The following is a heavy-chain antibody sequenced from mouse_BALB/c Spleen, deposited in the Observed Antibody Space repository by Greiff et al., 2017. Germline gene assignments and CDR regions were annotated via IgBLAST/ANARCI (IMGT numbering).Heavy chain of an antibody. D-gene: IGHD1-1*02. CDR2: ISSGGSYT. CDR1: GFTFSTYG. J-gene: IGHJ2*01. V-gene: IGHV5-6*01. CDR3: ARTILDY. Sequence: EVKLMESGGDLVKPGGSLKLSCAASGFTFSTYGMSWVRQTPDKRLEWVATISSGGSYTYYTDSVKGRFTISRDNAKNTLYLQMSSLKSEDTAMYYCARTILDYWGQGTTLTVSS.